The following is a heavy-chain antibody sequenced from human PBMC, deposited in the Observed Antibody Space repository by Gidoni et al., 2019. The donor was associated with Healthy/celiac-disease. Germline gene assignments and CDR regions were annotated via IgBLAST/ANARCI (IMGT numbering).Heavy chain of an antibody. J-gene: IGHJ4*02. CDR3: ASPWGALVTTVLGK. V-gene: IGHV3-11*01. D-gene: IGHD4-17*01. CDR1: SDYY. Sequence: SDYYMSWIRQAPGKGLEWVSYISSSGSTIYYADSVKGRFTISRDNAKNSLYLQMNSLRAEDTAVYYCASPWGALVTTVLGKWGQGTLVTVSS. CDR2: ISSSGSTI.